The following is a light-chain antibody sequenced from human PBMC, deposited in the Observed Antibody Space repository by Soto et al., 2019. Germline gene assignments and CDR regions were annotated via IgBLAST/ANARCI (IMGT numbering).Light chain of an antibody. CDR3: SSYTSSSTPFV. V-gene: IGLV2-18*02. CDR2: EVS. Sequence: QSALTQPPSVSGSPGQSVTISCTGTSSDVGSYNRVSWYQQPPGTAPKLMIYEVSNRPSGVPDRFSGSKSGNTASLTISGLQAEDEGDYFCSSYTSSSTPFVFGTGTKVTVL. J-gene: IGLJ1*01. CDR1: SSDVGSYNR.